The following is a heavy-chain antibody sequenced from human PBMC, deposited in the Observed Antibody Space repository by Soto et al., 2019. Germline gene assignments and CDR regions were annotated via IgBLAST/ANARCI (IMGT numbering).Heavy chain of an antibody. CDR3: ARGGVDYYDSSGYYFSPYYFDY. Sequence: QLQLQESGSGLVKPSQTLSLTCAVSDGSISSGGYSWSWIRQPPGKGLEWIGYIYHSGSTYYNPSLKSRVTISVDRSKNQFSLKLSSVTAADTAVYYCARGGVDYYDSSGYYFSPYYFDYWGQGTLVTVSS. V-gene: IGHV4-30-2*01. J-gene: IGHJ4*02. CDR1: DGSISSGGYS. D-gene: IGHD3-22*01. CDR2: IYHSGST.